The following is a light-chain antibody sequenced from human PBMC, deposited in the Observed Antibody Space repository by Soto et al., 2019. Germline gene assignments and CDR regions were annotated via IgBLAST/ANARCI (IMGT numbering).Light chain of an antibody. J-gene: IGKJ1*01. V-gene: IGKV1-5*01. CDR3: QQSRT. Sequence: DIQMTQSPSTLSASVGDRVTVTCRASQSFSTWLAWYQQKPGKAPKLLIYDASTLERRVPSRFSGSGSGTDFTLTISNLHPEDFATYYCQQSRTFGQGTKVEIK. CDR2: DAS. CDR1: QSFSTW.